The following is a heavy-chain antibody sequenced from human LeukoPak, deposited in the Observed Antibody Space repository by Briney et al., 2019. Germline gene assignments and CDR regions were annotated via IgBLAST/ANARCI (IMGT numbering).Heavy chain of an antibody. CDR3: ARDCESGYSHGLC. D-gene: IGHD5-18*01. J-gene: IGHJ4*02. Sequence: PGGSLRLSCAASGFTFSTYGMSWVRQAPGKGLEWVSTISHSRSYIRYADSVKGRFTISRDNAKNSLYLQMNSLRAEDTAIYYCARDCESGYSHGLCWGQGTLVTVSS. CDR1: GFTFSTYG. CDR2: ISHSRSYI. V-gene: IGHV3-21*01.